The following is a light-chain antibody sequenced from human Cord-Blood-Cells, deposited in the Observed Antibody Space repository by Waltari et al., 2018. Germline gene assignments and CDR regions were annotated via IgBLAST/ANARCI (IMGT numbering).Light chain of an antibody. CDR3: QQYNNWPRT. CDR1: QSVSSN. Sequence: EIVMTQSPATLSVSPGERATFSCRASQSVSSNLAWYQQKPGQAPRLLIYGASTRATGIPARSSGSGSGTEFTLTISSLQSEDFAVYYCQQYNNWPRTFGQGTKVEIK. CDR2: GAS. J-gene: IGKJ1*01. V-gene: IGKV3-15*01.